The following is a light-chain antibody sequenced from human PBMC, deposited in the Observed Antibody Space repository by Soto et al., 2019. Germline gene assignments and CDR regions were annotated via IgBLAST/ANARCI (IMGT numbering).Light chain of an antibody. CDR3: QQYGRSPWT. V-gene: IGKV3-20*01. Sequence: EILLTQSPGTLAFSPWYRFTLSCKASQSVSSRFLAWYQQKHGQAPSLLIYGASSRATGIPDRFSGSGSGTDFTLTISRLEPADFAVYYCQQYGRSPWTFGQGTKVDIK. J-gene: IGKJ1*01. CDR1: QSVSSRF. CDR2: GAS.